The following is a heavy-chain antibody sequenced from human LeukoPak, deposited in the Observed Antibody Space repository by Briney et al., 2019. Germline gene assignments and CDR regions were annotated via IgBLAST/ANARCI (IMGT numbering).Heavy chain of an antibody. CDR2: IKQDGSEK. J-gene: IGHJ4*01. CDR3: ARDGLGTGSN. CDR1: GLTFSNYW. V-gene: IGHV3-7*03. D-gene: IGHD1-26*01. Sequence: GGSLRLSCAASGLTFSNYWMDWVRQAPGKGLEWVANIKQDGSEKNYVDSVKGRFIISRDNAKNSLYLQMNTLRADDTAVYYCARDGLGTGSNWGQGTLVTVFS.